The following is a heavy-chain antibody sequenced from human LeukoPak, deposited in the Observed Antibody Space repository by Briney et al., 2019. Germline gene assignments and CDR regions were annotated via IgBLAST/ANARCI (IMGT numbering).Heavy chain of an antibody. CDR3: VTAPTTTWLPYSDS. V-gene: IGHV3-15*01. CDR2: ISAGGRT. J-gene: IGHJ4*02. Sequence: GGSLRLSCAASGFTFSSYSTNWVRQAPGKGLEWVGRISAGGRTDYAAPVKGRFTISRDDSKTTLYLQMNSLKTEDTAVYYCVTAPTTTWLPYSDSWGQGTLVTVSS. CDR1: GFTFSSYS. D-gene: IGHD5-24*01.